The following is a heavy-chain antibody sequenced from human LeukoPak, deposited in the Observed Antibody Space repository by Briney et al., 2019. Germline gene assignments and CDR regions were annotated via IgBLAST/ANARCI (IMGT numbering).Heavy chain of an antibody. D-gene: IGHD5-18*01. V-gene: IGHV1-46*01. CDR3: ARRSDQDSYGRSFDY. CDR1: GYTFTSYY. Sequence: ASVKVSCKASGYTFTSYYMHWVRQAPGQGLEWMGIINPSGGSTSYAQKFQGRVTMTRDMSTSTVYMELSSLRSEDTAVYYCARRSDQDSYGRSFDYWGQGTLVTVSS. CDR2: INPSGGST. J-gene: IGHJ4*02.